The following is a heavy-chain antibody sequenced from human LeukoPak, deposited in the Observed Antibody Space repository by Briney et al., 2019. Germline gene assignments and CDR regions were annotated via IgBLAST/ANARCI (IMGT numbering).Heavy chain of an antibody. Sequence: GGSLRLSCAASGFTFSSYWMHWVRQAPGKGLVWVSRINSDGSSTSYADSVKGRFTISRDNAKNTLYLQMNSLRAEDTAVYYCAREPEAKWLVDYWGQGTLVTVSS. D-gene: IGHD6-19*01. CDR2: INSDGSST. CDR1: GFTFSSYW. V-gene: IGHV3-74*01. CDR3: AREPEAKWLVDY. J-gene: IGHJ4*02.